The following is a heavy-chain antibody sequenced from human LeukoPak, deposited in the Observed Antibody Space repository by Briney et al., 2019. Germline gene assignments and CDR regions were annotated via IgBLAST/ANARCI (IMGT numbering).Heavy chain of an antibody. Sequence: SGPTLVNPTQTLTLTCTFSGFSLSTSGVGVGWIRQPPGKALEWLALIYWNDDKRYSPSLKSRLTITKDTSKDQVVLTMTNMDPVDTATYYCAHTPLRYFDWLSFDYWGQGTLVTVSS. CDR2: IYWNDDK. D-gene: IGHD3-9*01. J-gene: IGHJ4*02. V-gene: IGHV2-5*01. CDR3: AHTPLRYFDWLSFDY. CDR1: GFSLSTSGVG.